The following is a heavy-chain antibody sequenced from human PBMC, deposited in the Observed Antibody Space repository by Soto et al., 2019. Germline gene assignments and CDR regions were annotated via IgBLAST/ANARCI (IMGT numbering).Heavy chain of an antibody. CDR3: ARAPYGSGSYFDY. CDR1: GFTFSSYA. Sequence: GCLRLACIASGFTFSSYAMHWVRQAPGKGLEWVAVISYDGSNKYYADSVKGRFTISRDNSKNTLYLQMNSLRAEDKAVYYCARAPYGSGSYFDYWGQGTLVTVSS. CDR2: ISYDGSNK. V-gene: IGHV3-30-3*01. D-gene: IGHD3-10*01. J-gene: IGHJ4*02.